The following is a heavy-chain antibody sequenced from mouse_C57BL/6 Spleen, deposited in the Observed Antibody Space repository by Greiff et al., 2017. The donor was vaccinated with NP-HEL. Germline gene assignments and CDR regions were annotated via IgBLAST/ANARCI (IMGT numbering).Heavy chain of an antibody. V-gene: IGHV2-9-1*01. CDR2: IWTGGGT. J-gene: IGHJ2*01. Sequence: QVQLQQSGPGLVAPSQSLSITCTVSGFSLTSYAISWVRQPPGKGLEWLGVIWTGGGTNYNSALKSRLSISKDNSKSQVFLKMNSLQTDDTARYYCARNRDYDDGYYFDYWGQGTTLTVSS. CDR1: GFSLTSYA. CDR3: ARNRDYDDGYYFDY. D-gene: IGHD2-4*01.